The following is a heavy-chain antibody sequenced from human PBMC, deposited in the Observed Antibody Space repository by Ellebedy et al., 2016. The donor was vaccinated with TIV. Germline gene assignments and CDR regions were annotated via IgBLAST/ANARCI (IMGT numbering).Heavy chain of an antibody. V-gene: IGHV1-69*13. Sequence: SVKVSCXASGGTFSSYAISWVRQAPGQGLEWMGGIIPIFGTANYAQKFQGRVTITADESTSTAYMELSSLRSEDTAVYYCARGSGITMVRGVITNWFDPWGQGTLVTVSS. J-gene: IGHJ5*02. CDR3: ARGSGITMVRGVITNWFDP. D-gene: IGHD3-10*01. CDR2: IIPIFGTA. CDR1: GGTFSSYA.